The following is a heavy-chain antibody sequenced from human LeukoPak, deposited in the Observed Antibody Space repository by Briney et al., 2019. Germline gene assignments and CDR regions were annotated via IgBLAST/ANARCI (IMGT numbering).Heavy chain of an antibody. J-gene: IGHJ4*02. D-gene: IGHD3-3*01. CDR3: ARDLRLTTIFGVVSN. V-gene: IGHV3-66*02. CDR2: IYSGGST. CDR1: GFTVSSNY. Sequence: PGGSLRLSCAASGFTVSSNYMSWVRQAPGKGLEWVSVIYSGGSTYYADSVKGRFTISRDNSKNTLYLQMNSLRPEDTAVYYCARDLRLTTIFGVVSNWGQGTLVTLSS.